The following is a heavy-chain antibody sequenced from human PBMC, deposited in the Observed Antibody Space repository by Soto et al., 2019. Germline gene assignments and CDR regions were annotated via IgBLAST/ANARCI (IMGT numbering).Heavy chain of an antibody. D-gene: IGHD6-19*01. CDR2: IYHSGST. V-gene: IGHV4-30-2*01. CDR3: AVAVAGPTAIGY. CDR1: GGSISSGAYS. J-gene: IGHJ4*02. Sequence: PSETLSLTCAVSGGSISSGAYSWSWIRQPPGKGLEWVGYIYHSGSTYYNPSLKSRVTISVDRSKNRFSLNLNSVTAADTAVYYCAVAVAGPTAIGYWGQGTLVTVSS.